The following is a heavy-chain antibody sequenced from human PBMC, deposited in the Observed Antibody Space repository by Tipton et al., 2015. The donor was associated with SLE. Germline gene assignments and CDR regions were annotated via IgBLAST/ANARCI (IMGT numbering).Heavy chain of an antibody. J-gene: IGHJ6*03. CDR3: ARDPNWGGYYYYMDV. Sequence: SLRLSCSASGFTFSSYSMNWVRQAPGKGLEWVSSISSSSSYIYYADSVEGRPTISRDNSKNTLYLQMNSLRAGDTAVYYCARDPNWGGYYYYMDVWGKGTTVTVSS. V-gene: IGHV3-21*01. D-gene: IGHD7-27*01. CDR2: ISSSSSYI. CDR1: GFTFSSYS.